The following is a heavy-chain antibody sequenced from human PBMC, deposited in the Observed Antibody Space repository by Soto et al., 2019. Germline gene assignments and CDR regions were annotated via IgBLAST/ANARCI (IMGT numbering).Heavy chain of an antibody. D-gene: IGHD3-10*01. CDR3: ARGTGSGSYYNGDYYYYGMDV. Sequence: SETLSLTCTVSGGSISSGGYYWSWIRQHPGKGLEWIGYIYYSGSTYYNPSLKSRVTISVDTSKNQFSLKLSSVTAADTAVYYCARGTGSGSYYNGDYYYYGMDVWGQGTTVTVSS. CDR1: GGSISSGGYY. V-gene: IGHV4-31*03. J-gene: IGHJ6*02. CDR2: IYYSGST.